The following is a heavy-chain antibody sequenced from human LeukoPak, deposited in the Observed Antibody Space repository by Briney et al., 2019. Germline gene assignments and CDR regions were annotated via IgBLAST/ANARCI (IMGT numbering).Heavy chain of an antibody. J-gene: IGHJ6*02. Sequence: GASVKVSCKPSGYTFITYAIHWVRQAPGQGLEWMGWINPNSGGSNYAQKFQGWVTMTRDTSISTAYMELSRVRSDDTAVYYCARPAGNYYDSSVSSYGMDVWGQGTTVTVSS. CDR1: GYTFITYA. CDR2: INPNSGGS. V-gene: IGHV1-2*04. D-gene: IGHD3-22*01. CDR3: ARPAGNYYDSSVSSYGMDV.